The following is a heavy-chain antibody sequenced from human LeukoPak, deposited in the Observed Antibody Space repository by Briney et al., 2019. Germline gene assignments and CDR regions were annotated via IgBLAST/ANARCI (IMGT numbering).Heavy chain of an antibody. CDR3: AILSGNGFDM. V-gene: IGHV4-39*01. D-gene: IGHD1-26*01. CDR1: GGSVSSTSYY. J-gene: IGHJ3*02. Sequence: PSETLSLTCTVSGGSVSSTSYYWGWIRQPPGKGLEWIGSIYYSGSTYYNPSLKSRVTISVDTSKNRFSLKLSSVTAADTAVYYCAILSGNGFDMWGQGTTVTVSS. CDR2: IYYSGST.